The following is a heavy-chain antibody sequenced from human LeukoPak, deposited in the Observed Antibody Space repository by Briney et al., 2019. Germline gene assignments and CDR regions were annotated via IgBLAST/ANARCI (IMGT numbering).Heavy chain of an antibody. CDR1: GDSISNFH. CDR3: ATSVSGGWSYLDY. Sequence: SETLSLTCTVSGDSISNFHWSWIRQPPGKGLELVGYIYYPGSASYNPSLKSRVTISVDTSKNQFSLRLSSVTAADTAVYYCATSVSGGWSYLDYWGQGTLVTVSS. V-gene: IGHV4-59*08. CDR2: IYYPGSA. D-gene: IGHD6-19*01. J-gene: IGHJ4*02.